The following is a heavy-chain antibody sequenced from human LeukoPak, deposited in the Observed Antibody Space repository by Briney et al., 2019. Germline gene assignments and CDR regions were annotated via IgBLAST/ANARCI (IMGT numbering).Heavy chain of an antibody. CDR3: ARGPGVAYYYGMDV. V-gene: IGHV4-59*01. CDR1: RGSISGYY. Sequence: PSESLSLTCTVSRGSISGYYWSWIRQPPGKGLEWIGYTYNSGSPNYNPSLKSRVTISVDTSKNQFSLKLSSVTAADTAVYYCARGPGVAYYYGMDVWGQGTTVTVSS. J-gene: IGHJ6*02. D-gene: IGHD3-3*01. CDR2: TYNSGSP.